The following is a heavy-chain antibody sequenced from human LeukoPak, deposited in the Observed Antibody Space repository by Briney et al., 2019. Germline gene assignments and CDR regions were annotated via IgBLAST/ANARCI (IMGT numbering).Heavy chain of an antibody. CDR1: GGSISNYY. Sequence: SETLSLTCTVSGGSISNYYWSWIRQPPGKGLEWIGYIYYSGGTNYNPSLNSRVTISVDTSKKQFSLKLSSVTAEDTAVYYCATANYGGNSYFAYWGQGTLVTVSS. J-gene: IGHJ4*02. CDR2: IYYSGGT. D-gene: IGHD4-23*01. V-gene: IGHV4-59*01. CDR3: ATANYGGNSYFAY.